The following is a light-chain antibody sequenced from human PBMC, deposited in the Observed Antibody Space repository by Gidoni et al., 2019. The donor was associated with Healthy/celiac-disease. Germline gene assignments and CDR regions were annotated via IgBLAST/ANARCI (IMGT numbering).Light chain of an antibody. V-gene: IGKV1-5*03. CDR3: QQYNSYSQT. Sequence: DIQMTQSPSTLSASVGDRVTITCRARQSISSWLAWYPQKPGKAPKLLIYKASSLESGVPSRFSGSGSGTEFTLTISSLQPDDFATYYCQQYNSYSQTFGQGTKVEIK. J-gene: IGKJ1*01. CDR1: QSISSW. CDR2: KAS.